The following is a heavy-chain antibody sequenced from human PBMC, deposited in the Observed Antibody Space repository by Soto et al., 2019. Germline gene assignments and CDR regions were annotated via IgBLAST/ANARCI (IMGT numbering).Heavy chain of an antibody. D-gene: IGHD1-26*01. Sequence: SQTLSLTCAISGDSVTSNSAAWNWIRQSPSRGLEWLGRTYYRSKWYNDYAVSVKSRITINPDTSKNQFSLQLNSVTPADTAVYYCARYSGSYLSRDYYFDYWGQGTLVTVSS. V-gene: IGHV6-1*01. CDR1: GDSVTSNSAA. J-gene: IGHJ4*02. CDR2: TYYRSKWYN. CDR3: ARYSGSYLSRDYYFDY.